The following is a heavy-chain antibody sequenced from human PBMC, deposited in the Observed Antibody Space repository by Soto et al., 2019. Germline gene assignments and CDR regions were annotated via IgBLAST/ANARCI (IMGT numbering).Heavy chain of an antibody. V-gene: IGHV4-34*01. CDR2: INHSGST. CDR3: ASKPSLRYFRLDP. J-gene: IGHJ5*02. CDR1: GGSFSGYY. Sequence: SETLSLTCAVYGGSFSGYYWSWIRQPPGKGLEWIGEINHSGSTNYNPSLKSRVTISVDTSKNQFSLKLSSVTAADTAVYYCASKPSLRYFRLDPWGQGTLVTVSS. D-gene: IGHD3-9*01.